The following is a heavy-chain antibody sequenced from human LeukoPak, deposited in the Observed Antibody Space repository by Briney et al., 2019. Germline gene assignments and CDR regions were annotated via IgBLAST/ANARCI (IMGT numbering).Heavy chain of an antibody. Sequence: PSETLSLTCTVSGGSISSSSYYWGWIRQPPGKGLEWIGSIYYSGSTYYNAPLKSRVTISVDTSKNQFSLRLRSVTAADTAVYYCARVVAYDSTGYYLYYFDYWGQGTLVTVAA. CDR3: ARVVAYDSTGYYLYYFDY. CDR1: GGSISSSSYY. CDR2: IYYSGST. J-gene: IGHJ4*02. V-gene: IGHV4-39*07. D-gene: IGHD3-22*01.